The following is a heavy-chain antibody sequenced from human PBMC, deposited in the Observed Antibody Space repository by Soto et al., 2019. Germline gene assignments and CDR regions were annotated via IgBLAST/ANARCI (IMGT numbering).Heavy chain of an antibody. V-gene: IGHV3-33*08. J-gene: IGHJ4*02. CDR3: ARGSTSPGIDF. D-gene: IGHD1-1*01. CDR1: GFTVSNYY. Sequence: GGSLRLSCAASGFTVSNYYMSWVRQAPGKGLEWVAVIWYDGSDTGHADSVRGRFIISRDNAKNTLYLQMSSLRVEDTAIYFCARGSTSPGIDFWGQGTQVTVSS. CDR2: IWYDGSDT.